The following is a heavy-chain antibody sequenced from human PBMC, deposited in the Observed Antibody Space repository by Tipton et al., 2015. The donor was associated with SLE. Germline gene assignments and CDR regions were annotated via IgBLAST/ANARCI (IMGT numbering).Heavy chain of an antibody. Sequence: TLSLTCTVSGGSISSYYWSWIRQPPGKGLEWIGYIYYSGSTNYNPSLKSRVTISVDTSKNQFSLKLSSVTAADTAVYHCARDAYCSGGSCYGFDSWGPGTLVAVSS. D-gene: IGHD2-15*01. CDR1: GGSISSYY. J-gene: IGHJ4*02. V-gene: IGHV4-59*01. CDR3: ARDAYCSGGSCYGFDS. CDR2: IYYSGST.